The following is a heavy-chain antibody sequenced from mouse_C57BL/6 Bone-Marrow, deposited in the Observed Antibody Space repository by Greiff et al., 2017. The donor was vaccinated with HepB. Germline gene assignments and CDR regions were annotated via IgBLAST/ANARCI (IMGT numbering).Heavy chain of an antibody. CDR3: AIYGKGAMDY. Sequence: VQLQQSGPELVKPGASVKISCKASGYSFTGYYMNWVKQSPEKSLEWIGEINPSTGGTTYNQKFKAKATLTVDKSSSTAYMQLKSLTSVDSAVYYCAIYGKGAMDYWGQGTSVTVSS. V-gene: IGHV1-42*01. CDR2: INPSTGGT. D-gene: IGHD2-1*01. J-gene: IGHJ4*01. CDR1: GYSFTGYY.